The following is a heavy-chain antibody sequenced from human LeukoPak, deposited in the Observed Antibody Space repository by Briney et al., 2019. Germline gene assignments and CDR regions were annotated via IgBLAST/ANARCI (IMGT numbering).Heavy chain of an antibody. CDR1: GGSISSYY. CDR3: ARAILYYDFRNYYMDV. D-gene: IGHD3-3*01. CDR2: IYYSGST. V-gene: IGHV4-59*01. Sequence: SETLSLTCTVSGGSISSYYWSWIRQPPGKGLEWTGYIYYSGSTNYNPSLKSRVTISVDTSKNQFSLKLSSVTAADTAVYYCARAILYYDFRNYYMDVWGKGTTVTVSS. J-gene: IGHJ6*03.